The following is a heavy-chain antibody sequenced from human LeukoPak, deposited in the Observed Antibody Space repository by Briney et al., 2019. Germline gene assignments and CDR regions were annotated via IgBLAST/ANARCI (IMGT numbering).Heavy chain of an antibody. CDR1: GGSMTDHY. CDR3: ARHPPRSIRFLEYYMDV. J-gene: IGHJ6*03. V-gene: IGHV4-59*08. Sequence: SETLSLTCSVSGGSMTDHYWSWIRQAPGKGLTWIGYMSASGSHNYNSSLKSRVSISVDTSKNQFSLKLSSVTAADTAMYYCARHPPRSIRFLEYYMDVWGKGTTVTVSS. D-gene: IGHD3-3*01. CDR2: MSASGSH.